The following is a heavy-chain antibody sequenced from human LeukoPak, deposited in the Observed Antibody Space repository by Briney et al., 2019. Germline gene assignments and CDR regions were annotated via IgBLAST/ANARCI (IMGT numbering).Heavy chain of an antibody. D-gene: IGHD3-9*01. V-gene: IGHV4-61*02. CDR2: IYTSGST. CDR3: ARDRSFDDIFDY. J-gene: IGHJ4*02. Sequence: PSETLSLICTVSGGSISSGSYYWSWIRQPAGKGLEWIGRIYTSGSTNYNPSLKSRVTISVDTSKNQFSLKLTSVTAADTAVYYCARDRSFDDIFDYWGQGTLVTVSS. CDR1: GGSISSGSYY.